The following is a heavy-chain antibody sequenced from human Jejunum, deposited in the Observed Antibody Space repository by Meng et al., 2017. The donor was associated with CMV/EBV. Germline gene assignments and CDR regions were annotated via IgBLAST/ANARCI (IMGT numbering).Heavy chain of an antibody. D-gene: IGHD1-26*01. V-gene: IGHV3-48*04. J-gene: IGHJ6*02. CDR2: ISGSYATQ. CDR1: SHG. CDR3: ARDSSGSSYVTYYYYAMDV. Sequence: SHGMNWVRQAPGKGLEWVAYISGSYATQHCADSVKGRFTISRDNAKNSLFLQMNNLRAEDTAVYYCARDSSGSSYVTYYYYAMDVWGQGTTVTVSS.